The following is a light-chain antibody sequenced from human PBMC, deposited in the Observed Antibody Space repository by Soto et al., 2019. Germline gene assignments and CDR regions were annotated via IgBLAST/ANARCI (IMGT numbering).Light chain of an antibody. V-gene: IGLV2-11*01. CDR3: CSYAGRYTWV. CDR2: DVT. Sequence: QSVLTQPRSVSGSPGQSVTISCTGTSSDVGGYNYVSWYQHHPGTAPKDMIYDVTKRPSGVPDRFSGSKSGNTASLTISGLQAEDEADYYCCSYAGRYTWVFGGGTKLTVL. J-gene: IGLJ3*02. CDR1: SSDVGGYNY.